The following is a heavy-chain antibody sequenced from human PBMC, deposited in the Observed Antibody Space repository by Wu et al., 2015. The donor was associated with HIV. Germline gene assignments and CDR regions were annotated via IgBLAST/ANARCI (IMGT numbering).Heavy chain of an antibody. CDR3: ARIGMHMVR. Sequence: QVLLVQSGAEVRKPGASVTVSCRTSGYSFTAYYIHWVRQAPGQGLEWMGRLNPNSGGADSAQKFQGRVTLTRDTSVSTAYLDLSNLRLDDTATYYCARIGMHMVRWGQGTLVAVSS. D-gene: IGHD1-1*01. CDR2: LNPNSGGA. V-gene: IGHV1-2*02. J-gene: IGHJ4*02. CDR1: GYSFTAYY.